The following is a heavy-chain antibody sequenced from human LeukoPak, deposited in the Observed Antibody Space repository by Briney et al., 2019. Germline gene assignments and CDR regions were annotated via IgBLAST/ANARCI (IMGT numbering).Heavy chain of an antibody. Sequence: QPGGSLRLXCAASGFTFSSYAMRWVRQAPGKGLEWVSSISGTSGSTFYADSVQGRFTISRDNSKNTLYLQMNSLRAEDTAVYYCAKVPFDWISSTNYYYYMDVWGKGTTVTVSS. CDR2: ISGTSGST. V-gene: IGHV3-23*01. CDR3: AKVPFDWISSTNYYYYMDV. CDR1: GFTFSSYA. D-gene: IGHD3-9*01. J-gene: IGHJ6*03.